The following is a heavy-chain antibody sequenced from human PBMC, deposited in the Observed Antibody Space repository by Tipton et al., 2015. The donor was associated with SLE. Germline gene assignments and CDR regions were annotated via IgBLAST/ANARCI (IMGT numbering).Heavy chain of an antibody. J-gene: IGHJ1*01. CDR1: GGSISSGRYY. CDR3: ARVYPNYGDYEYFQH. D-gene: IGHD4-17*01. V-gene: IGHV4-61*02. Sequence: GLVKPSETLSLTCTVSGGSISSGRYYWTWIRQPAGKGLGWIGHIFTTGSTNYNPPLKSRVTASVDTSKTQFSLKLSSVTAADTAVYYCARVYPNYGDYEYFQHWGQGTLVTVSS. CDR2: IFTTGST.